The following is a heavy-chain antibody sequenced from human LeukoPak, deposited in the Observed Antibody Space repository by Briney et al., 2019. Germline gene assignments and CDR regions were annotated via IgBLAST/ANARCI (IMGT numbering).Heavy chain of an antibody. J-gene: IGHJ4*02. V-gene: IGHV4-39*01. D-gene: IGHD6-6*01. CDR2: IYYSGST. Sequence: SETLSLTCTVSGGSISSYYWGWIRQPPGKGLEWIGSIYYSGSTYYNPSLKSRVTISVDTSKNQFSLKLSSVTAADTAVYYCARHLYSSSSGLDYWGQGTLVTVSS. CDR1: GGSISSYY. CDR3: ARHLYSSSSGLDY.